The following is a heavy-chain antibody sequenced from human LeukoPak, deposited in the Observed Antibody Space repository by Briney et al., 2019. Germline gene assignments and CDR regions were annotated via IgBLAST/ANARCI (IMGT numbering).Heavy chain of an antibody. V-gene: IGHV4-34*01. J-gene: IGHJ5*02. CDR2: INHSGST. Sequence: SETLSLACAVYGGSFSGYYWSWIRQPPGKGLEWIGEINHSGSTNYNPSLKSRVTISVDTSKNQFSLKLSSVTAADTAVYYCARGRGIVGATGRSNWFDPWGQGTLVTVSS. CDR3: ARGRGIVGATGRSNWFDP. D-gene: IGHD1-26*01. CDR1: GGSFSGYY.